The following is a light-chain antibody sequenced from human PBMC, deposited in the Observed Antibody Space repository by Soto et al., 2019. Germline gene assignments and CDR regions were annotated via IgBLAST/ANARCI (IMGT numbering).Light chain of an antibody. V-gene: IGKV3-11*01. J-gene: IGKJ1*01. CDR1: QRVSSY. Sequence: EIVLTQSPATLSLSPGEGATLSCSASQRVSSYLAWYQQKPGQAPRLLIYDASNRATGIPARFSGSGSGTDFTLIISSLEPEDFAVYYCQQRSNWPVTFGLGTKVEV. CDR3: QQRSNWPVT. CDR2: DAS.